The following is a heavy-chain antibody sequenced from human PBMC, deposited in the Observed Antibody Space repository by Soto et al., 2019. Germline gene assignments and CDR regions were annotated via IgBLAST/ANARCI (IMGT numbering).Heavy chain of an antibody. CDR1: GGSISSYY. J-gene: IGHJ4*02. Sequence: PSETLSLTCTVSGGSISSYYWSWIRQPPGKGLEWIGYIYYSGSTNYNPSLKSRVTISVDTSKNQFSLKLSSVTAADTAVYYCARTYYDYIWGSYRYTFFDYWGQGTLVTVS. CDR2: IYYSGST. CDR3: ARTYYDYIWGSYRYTFFDY. D-gene: IGHD3-16*02. V-gene: IGHV4-59*01.